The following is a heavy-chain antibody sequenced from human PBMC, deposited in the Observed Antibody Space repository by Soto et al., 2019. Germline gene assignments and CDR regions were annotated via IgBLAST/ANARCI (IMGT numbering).Heavy chain of an antibody. CDR2: IFSNDEK. V-gene: IGHV2-26*01. D-gene: IGHD4-17*01. Sequence: ESGPTLGNPTESLTLTCTVSGFSLSKARMGVSWIRQPPGKALEWLAHIFSNDEKSYSTSLKSRLTISKDTSKSQVVLTMTNMDPVDTATYYCARILAAMTTVVTLLGPWFDPWGQGTLVTVSS. CDR3: ARILAAMTTVVTLLGPWFDP. CDR1: GFSLSKARMG. J-gene: IGHJ5*02.